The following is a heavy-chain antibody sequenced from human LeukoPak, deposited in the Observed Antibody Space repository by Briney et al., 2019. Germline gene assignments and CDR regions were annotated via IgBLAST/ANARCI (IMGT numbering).Heavy chain of an antibody. CDR3: ARVPVRDGYNYYYYGMDV. CDR1: GYTFTGYY. CDR2: INPNSGGT. V-gene: IGHV1-2*02. Sequence: ASVKGSCKASGYTFTGYYMHWVRQAPGQGLEWMGWINPNSGGTNYAQKFQGRVTMTRDTSISTAYMELSRLRSDDTAVYYCARVPVRDGYNYYYYGMDVWGQGTTVTVSS. D-gene: IGHD5-24*01. J-gene: IGHJ6*02.